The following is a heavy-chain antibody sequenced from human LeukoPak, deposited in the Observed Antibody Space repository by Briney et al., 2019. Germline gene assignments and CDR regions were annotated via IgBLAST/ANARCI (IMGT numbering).Heavy chain of an antibody. CDR1: GYTFTSYD. Sequence: GASVKVSCKASGYTFTSYDINWVRQATGQGLEWMGWMNPNNGNTGYAQKFQGRVTITTNTSISTAYMELSSLRSEDTAVYYCARGSDCSSTSCYTLFSFDPWGQGTLVTVSS. D-gene: IGHD2-2*02. J-gene: IGHJ5*02. V-gene: IGHV1-8*03. CDR2: MNPNNGNT. CDR3: ARGSDCSSTSCYTLFSFDP.